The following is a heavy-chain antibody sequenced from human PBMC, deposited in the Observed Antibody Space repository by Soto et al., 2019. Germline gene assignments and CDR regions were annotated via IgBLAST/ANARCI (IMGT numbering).Heavy chain of an antibody. CDR3: ARDRGCSSTSCYAFGRVWFDP. D-gene: IGHD2-2*01. V-gene: IGHV1-46*01. CDR2: INHSGGST. J-gene: IGHJ5*02. Sequence: QVQLVQSGAEVKKPGASVKVSCKASGYTFTSYYMHWVRQAPGQGLEWMGIINHSGGSTSYAQKSQGRVTMTRDTSTSTVYMELSSLRSEDTAVYYCARDRGCSSTSCYAFGRVWFDPWGQGTLVTVSS. CDR1: GYTFTSYY.